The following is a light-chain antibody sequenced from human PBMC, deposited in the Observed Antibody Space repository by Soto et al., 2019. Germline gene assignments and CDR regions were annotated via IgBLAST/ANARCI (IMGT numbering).Light chain of an antibody. CDR2: EAS. Sequence: DIQMTHSPSTLSASVGDRVTITCRASQSISGWLAWYQQKPGKAPRLLISEASSLQSGVPSRFSGSGSATEFTLTISGLQPDDFATYYCQQYNIYSLTFGQGTKVDIK. CDR1: QSISGW. V-gene: IGKV1-5*01. CDR3: QQYNIYSLT. J-gene: IGKJ1*01.